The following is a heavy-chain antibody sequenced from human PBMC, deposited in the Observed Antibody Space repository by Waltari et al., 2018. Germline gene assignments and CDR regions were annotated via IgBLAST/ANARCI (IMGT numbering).Heavy chain of an antibody. Sequence: QVQLVQSGAEVKKPGASVKVSCKASGYTFTSYAMHWVRQAPGQRLEWMGWINAGNGNTKYSRKFQGRVTITRDTSASTAYMELSSLRSEDTAVYYCASSISSPAHDYYYGMDVWGQGTTVTV. J-gene: IGHJ6*02. V-gene: IGHV1-3*01. CDR3: ASSISSPAHDYYYGMDV. CDR2: INAGNGNT. CDR1: GYTFTSYA. D-gene: IGHD3-3*02.